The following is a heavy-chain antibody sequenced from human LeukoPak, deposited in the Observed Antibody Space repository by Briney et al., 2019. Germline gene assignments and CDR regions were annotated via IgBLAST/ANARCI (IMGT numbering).Heavy chain of an antibody. D-gene: IGHD6-19*01. CDR1: GGSISSGGYS. CDR3: ARSPYSSGWYPTFDY. J-gene: IGHJ4*02. CDR2: IYHSGST. Sequence: SETLSLTCAVSGGSISSGGYSWSWIRQPPGKGLEWIGYIYHSGSTYYNPSLKSRVTISVDNSKNQFSLKLSSVTAADTAVYYCARSPYSSGWYPTFDYWGQGTLVTVSS. V-gene: IGHV4-30-2*01.